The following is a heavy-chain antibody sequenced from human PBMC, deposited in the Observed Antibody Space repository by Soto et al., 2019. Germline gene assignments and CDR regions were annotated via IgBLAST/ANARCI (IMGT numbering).Heavy chain of an antibody. J-gene: IGHJ4*02. D-gene: IGHD7-27*01. CDR2: ISGGSGYR. V-gene: IGHV3-23*01. Sequence: EVQLLESGGGPVQPGGSVRLSCAASGFTFSNYVMSWVRQAPGKGLEWVSVISGGSGYRYYADSVKGRFTISRDNPKNTLYLQMNSLRVEDTAVYYCANLEPQNWGSNNDYWGQGTLVTVSS. CDR3: ANLEPQNWGSNNDY. CDR1: GFTFSNYV.